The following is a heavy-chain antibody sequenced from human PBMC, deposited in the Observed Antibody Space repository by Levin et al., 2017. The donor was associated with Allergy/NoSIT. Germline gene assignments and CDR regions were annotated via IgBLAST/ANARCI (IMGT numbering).Heavy chain of an antibody. V-gene: IGHV3-15*01. D-gene: IGHD6-13*01. CDR2: IKNKADGATT. CDR1: GITFSNAW. J-gene: IGHJ4*02. CDR3: TTYSSSWYYFDY. Sequence: GESLKISCAASGITFSNAWMSWARQAPGKGLEWVGRIKNKADGATTEYAAPVKGRFTISRDDSKNTLYLQMNSLKTEDTAVEFCTTYSSSWYYFDYWGQGTLVTVSS.